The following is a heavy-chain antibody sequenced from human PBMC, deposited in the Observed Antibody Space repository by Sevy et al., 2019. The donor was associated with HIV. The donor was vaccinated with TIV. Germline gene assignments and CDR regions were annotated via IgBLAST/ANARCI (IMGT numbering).Heavy chain of an antibody. CDR3: ARELWPGEY. CDR2: INQDGSQK. Sequence: GGSLRLSCAASGFTFSDYYMGWVRKAPGKGLEWMANINQDGSQKNYVDSVKGRFTISRDNAKNSVSLQMNSLRVDDTAIYYCARELWPGEYWGQGTLVTVSS. V-gene: IGHV3-7*01. D-gene: IGHD2-21*01. J-gene: IGHJ4*02. CDR1: GFTFSDYY.